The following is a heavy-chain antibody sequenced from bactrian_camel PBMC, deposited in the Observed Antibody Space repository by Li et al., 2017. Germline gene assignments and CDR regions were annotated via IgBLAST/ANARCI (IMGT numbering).Heavy chain of an antibody. CDR1: GYTVTAYC. CDR2: IVGTKIT. D-gene: IGHD3*01. V-gene: IGHV3S53*01. CDR3: AAGIWVDSCPGRLERHDFGY. J-gene: IGHJ6*01. Sequence: HVQLVESGGGSVQAGGSLTLSCLASGYTVTAYCMGWFRQTPGKEREGVATIVGTKITSYADSVKGRFTISKDNAENTWYLQMDSLKLEDTAIYYCAAGIWVDSCPGRLERHDFGYWGQGTQVTVS.